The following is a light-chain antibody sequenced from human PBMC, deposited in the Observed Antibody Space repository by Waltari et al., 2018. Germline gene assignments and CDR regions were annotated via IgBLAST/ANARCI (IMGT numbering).Light chain of an antibody. CDR3: QQYGSSQFT. V-gene: IGKV3-20*01. J-gene: IGKJ3*01. CDR2: GAS. CDR1: QRVRSNY. Sequence: EIVLTQSPGTLSLSPGDRAPLSCRASQRVRSNYLAWYQQKPGQAPRLLIYGASSRATGIPDRFSGSGSGTDFTLTISRLEPEDFAVYYCQQYGSSQFTFGPGTKVDIK.